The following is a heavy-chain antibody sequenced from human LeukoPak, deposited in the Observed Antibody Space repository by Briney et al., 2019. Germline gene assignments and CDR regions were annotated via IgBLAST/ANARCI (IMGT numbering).Heavy chain of an antibody. J-gene: IGHJ4*02. CDR3: ARDVGFWSGYTNHYFDY. Sequence: PGGSLRLSCAASGFTFSSYSMNWVRQAPGKGLEWVSYISSSSSTIYYADSVKGRFTISRDNAKNSLYLQMNSLRAEDTAVYYCARDVGFWSGYTNHYFDYWGQGTLVTVSS. V-gene: IGHV3-48*01. CDR1: GFTFSSYS. CDR2: ISSSSSTI. D-gene: IGHD3-3*01.